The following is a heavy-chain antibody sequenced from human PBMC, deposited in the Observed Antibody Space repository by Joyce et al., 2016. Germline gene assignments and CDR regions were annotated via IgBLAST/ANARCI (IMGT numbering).Heavy chain of an antibody. D-gene: IGHD3-22*01. V-gene: IGHV3-74*01. CDR3: ARDTDAYYDRSGGFDY. CDR2: INSDGSNT. J-gene: IGHJ4*02. CDR1: GFTFSNYW. Sequence: EVQLVESGGGLVQPGGSLRLSCSASGFTFSNYWMHCVRQVPGGGLVWVARINSDGSNTDYADSVKGRFTISRDNAKNTLYLQMNSLRVEDTAVYFCARDTDAYYDRSGGFDYWGQGTLVTASA.